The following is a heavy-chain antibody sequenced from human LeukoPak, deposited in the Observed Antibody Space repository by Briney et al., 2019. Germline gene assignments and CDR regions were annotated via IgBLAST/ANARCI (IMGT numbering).Heavy chain of an antibody. CDR1: GYTFTGCY. V-gene: IGHV1-2*02. J-gene: IGHJ4*02. D-gene: IGHD1-26*01. CDR3: AREVFGATMIDY. CDR2: ITPNSGGT. Sequence: GASVKVSCKASGYTFTGCYMHWVRQAPGQGLEWMGWITPNSGGTNYAQKFQGRVTMTRDTAISTAYMELSRPRSDDTAVYYCAREVFGATMIDYWGQGTLVTVSS.